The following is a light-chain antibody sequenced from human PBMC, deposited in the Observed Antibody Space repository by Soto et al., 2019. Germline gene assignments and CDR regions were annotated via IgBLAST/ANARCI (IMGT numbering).Light chain of an antibody. Sequence: QSALTQPASVSGSPGQSITISCTGTSSDVGGYYYVSWYQHHPGKSPKLMIYEVSSRPSGVSNRFSGSKSGNTASLTISGLQAEDEADYYCSSYRSSNSGVFGGGTQLTVL. V-gene: IGLV2-14*01. CDR1: SSDVGGYYY. CDR2: EVS. J-gene: IGLJ3*02. CDR3: SSYRSSNSGV.